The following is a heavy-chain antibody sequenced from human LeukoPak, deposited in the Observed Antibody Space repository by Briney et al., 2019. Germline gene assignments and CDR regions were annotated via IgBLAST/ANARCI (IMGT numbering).Heavy chain of an antibody. V-gene: IGHV3-23*01. CDR1: GFTFSNYA. J-gene: IGHJ4*02. CDR3: AKDFWSGYYPNY. D-gene: IGHD3-3*01. Sequence: GGSLRLSCAASGFTFSNYAMSWVRPAPGKGLEWVSGSGSGGSTYYADSVKGRFTISRDNSKNTLYLQMNSLRAEDTAVYYCAKDFWSGYYPNYWGQGTLVTVSS. CDR2: SGSGGST.